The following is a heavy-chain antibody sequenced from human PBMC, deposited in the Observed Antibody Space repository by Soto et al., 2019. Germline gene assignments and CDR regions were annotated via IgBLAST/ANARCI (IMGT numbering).Heavy chain of an antibody. Sequence: EVQLVESGGGLVQPGGSLRLSCAASGFTFSSYWMHWVRQAPGKGLVWVSRINSDGSSTSYADSVKGRFTISRDNAKNTLYLQMNSLRAEDTAVYYCARDTDSHSYGYEFFDYWGQGTLVTVSS. CDR1: GFTFSSYW. CDR3: ARDTDSHSYGYEFFDY. D-gene: IGHD5-18*01. CDR2: INSDGSST. J-gene: IGHJ4*02. V-gene: IGHV3-74*01.